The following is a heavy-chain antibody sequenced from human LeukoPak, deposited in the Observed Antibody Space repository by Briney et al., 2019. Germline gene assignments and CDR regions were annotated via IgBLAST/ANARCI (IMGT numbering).Heavy chain of an antibody. CDR3: ARDKRGYSGYDPTYYFDY. J-gene: IGHJ4*02. D-gene: IGHD5-12*01. CDR1: GGSMSSYY. CDR2: IYYSGST. V-gene: IGHV4-59*01. Sequence: SETLSLTCTVSGGSMSSYYWSWIRQTPGKGLEWIGYIYYSGSTNYSPSLKSRVTISVDTSKNQFSLKLSSVTAADTAVYYCARDKRGYSGYDPTYYFDYWGQGTLVTVSS.